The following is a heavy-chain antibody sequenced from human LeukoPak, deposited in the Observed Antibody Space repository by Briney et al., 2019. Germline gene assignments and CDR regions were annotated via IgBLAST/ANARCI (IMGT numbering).Heavy chain of an antibody. J-gene: IGHJ4*02. D-gene: IGHD3-10*01. V-gene: IGHV3-7*01. CDR1: GFTFSSYW. CDR2: IKQDGSEK. CDR3: ARGQYYGSGSSNLPFDY. Sequence: PGGSLRLSCAASGFTFSSYWMSWVRQAPGKGLEWVANIKQDGSEKYYVDSVKGRFTISRDNAKNSLYLQMNSLRAEDTAVYYCARGQYYGSGSSNLPFDYWGQGTLVTVSS.